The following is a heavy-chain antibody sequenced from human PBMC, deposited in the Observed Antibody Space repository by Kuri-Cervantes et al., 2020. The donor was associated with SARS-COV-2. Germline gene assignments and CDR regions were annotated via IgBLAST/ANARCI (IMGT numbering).Heavy chain of an antibody. Sequence: GESLKISCAASGFTFSSYSMNRVRQAPGKGLEWVSFTSSTTSTKYYEGSVKGRFTICRDKARNSLYQQMNSLRAEDTALYYCARAYGGYVFREGLDSWGQGTLVTVSS. CDR1: GFTFSSYS. CDR3: ARAYGGYVFREGLDS. J-gene: IGHJ4*02. V-gene: IGHV3-48*01. D-gene: IGHD4-17*01. CDR2: TSSTTSTK.